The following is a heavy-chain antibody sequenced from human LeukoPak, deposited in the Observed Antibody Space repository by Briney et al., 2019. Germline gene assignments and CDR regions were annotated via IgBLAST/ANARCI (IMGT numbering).Heavy chain of an antibody. V-gene: IGHV4-59*08. CDR3: ARHPPRIAVAGPPGNWFDP. D-gene: IGHD6-19*01. CDR2: IYYSGST. Sequence: PSETLSLTCTVSGGSISSYYWSWIRQPPGKGLEWIGYIYYSGSTNYNPSLKSRVTISVDTSKNQFSLKLSSVTAADTAVYYCARHPPRIAVAGPPGNWFDPWGQGTLVTVSS. J-gene: IGHJ5*02. CDR1: GGSISSYY.